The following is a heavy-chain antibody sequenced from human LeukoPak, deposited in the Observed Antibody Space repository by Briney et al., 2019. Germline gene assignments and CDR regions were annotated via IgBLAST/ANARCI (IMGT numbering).Heavy chain of an antibody. V-gene: IGHV3-9*01. D-gene: IGHD2-2*01. CDR3: AKDSPSCPYAFDI. CDR1: GFTFDDYA. CDR2: ISWNSDNI. J-gene: IGHJ3*02. Sequence: GGSLRLSCAASGFTFDDYAMHWVRQAPGKGLEWVSGISWNSDNIGYADSVKGRFTISRDNSKNTLHLQMNSLRAEDTAVYYCAKDSPSCPYAFDIWGQGTMVTVSS.